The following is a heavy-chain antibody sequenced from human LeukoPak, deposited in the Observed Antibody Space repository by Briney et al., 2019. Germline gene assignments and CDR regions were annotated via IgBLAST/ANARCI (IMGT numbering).Heavy chain of an antibody. D-gene: IGHD4-23*01. CDR2: ISSNNGYI. CDR3: AKDTGGNGAYFYAMDV. V-gene: IGHV3-21*04. CDR1: GFSFSSYR. J-gene: IGHJ6*02. Sequence: GGSLRLSCAASGFSFSSYRMNWVRQAPGKGLEWVASISSNNGYIYYADSVKGRFTISRDNGENSLHLQMDSLRPEDTALYYCAKDTGGNGAYFYAMDVWGQGTSVTVSS.